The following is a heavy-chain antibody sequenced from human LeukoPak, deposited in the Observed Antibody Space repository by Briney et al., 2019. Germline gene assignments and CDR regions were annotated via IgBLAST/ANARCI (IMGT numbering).Heavy chain of an antibody. Sequence: GGSLRLSCAASGFTFSSYGMHWVRQAPGKGLEWAAVISYDGSNKYYADSVKGRFTISRDNSKNTLYLQMNSLRAEDTAVYYCAKSGIVATTIFDYWGQGTLVTVSS. CDR2: ISYDGSNK. V-gene: IGHV3-30*18. D-gene: IGHD5-12*01. CDR1: GFTFSSYG. CDR3: AKSGIVATTIFDY. J-gene: IGHJ4*02.